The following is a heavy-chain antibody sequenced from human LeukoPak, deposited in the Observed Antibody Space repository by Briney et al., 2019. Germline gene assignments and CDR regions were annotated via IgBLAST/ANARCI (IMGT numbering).Heavy chain of an antibody. V-gene: IGHV3-30*18. J-gene: IGHJ2*01. D-gene: IGHD5-12*01. CDR1: GFTFSSYG. CDR2: ISDDGSDK. CDR3: AKGGSAYESWYFDL. Sequence: PGGSLRLSCAASGFTFSSYGMHWVRQAPGKGLEWVAVISDDGSDKYYADSVKGQFTISRDNSKNTLYLQMNSLRAEDTAVYYCAKGGSAYESWYFDLWGRGTLVSVSS.